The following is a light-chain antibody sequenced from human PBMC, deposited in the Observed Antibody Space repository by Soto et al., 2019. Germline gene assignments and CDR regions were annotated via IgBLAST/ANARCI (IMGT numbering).Light chain of an antibody. J-gene: IGKJ1*01. CDR1: QGVFSN. CDR2: GAS. Sequence: EIVLTQSPATLSVSPGERATLSCRASQGVFSNLAWYQQKPGQAPRLLIYGASTRASAIPVRFSGRGSGTDFTLTISRLQSEDFAVYFCHQYHNWPRTFGQGTKVDVK. CDR3: HQYHNWPRT. V-gene: IGKV3D-15*01.